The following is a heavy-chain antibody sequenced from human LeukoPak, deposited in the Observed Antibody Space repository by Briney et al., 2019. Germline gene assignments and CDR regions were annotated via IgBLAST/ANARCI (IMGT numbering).Heavy chain of an antibody. CDR2: IYYTGSP. V-gene: IGHV4-59*01. J-gene: IGHJ4*02. CDR1: GGSISNNY. D-gene: IGHD6-13*01. Sequence: PSETLSLTCTVSGGSISNNYWNWIRLPPGKGLEWIGYIYYTGSPHYNPSLKSRVTISLDTSKSQFSLKLTSVTAADTAVYYCAKARDSNIWYPFDYWGQGTLVTVSS. CDR3: AKARDSNIWYPFDY.